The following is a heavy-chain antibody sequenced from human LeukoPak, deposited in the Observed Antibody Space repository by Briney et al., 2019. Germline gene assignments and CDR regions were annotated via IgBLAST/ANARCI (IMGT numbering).Heavy chain of an antibody. CDR1: GFTFSSDW. Sequence: GGSLRLSCAASGFTFSSDWMSWVRQAPGKGLEWVANIKQDGSEKYYVDSVKGRFTISRDNAKNSLYLQMNSLRAEDTAVYYCAREGISAVVVAAADFDYWGQGTLVTVSS. CDR3: AREGISAVVVAAADFDY. V-gene: IGHV3-7*01. D-gene: IGHD2-15*01. CDR2: IKQDGSEK. J-gene: IGHJ4*02.